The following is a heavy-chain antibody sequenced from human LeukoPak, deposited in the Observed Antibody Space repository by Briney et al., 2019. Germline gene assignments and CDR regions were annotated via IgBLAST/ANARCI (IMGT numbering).Heavy chain of an antibody. Sequence: GASVKVSCKTSGYSFSDYYMHWVRQAPGQGLEWMGWINPNSGGTSSAQKIQGRVTMTRDTSITTVYTKVDWLTSDDTAIYYCARADRLDGGPYLIGPWGQGTLVTVSS. CDR2: INPNSGGT. CDR1: GYSFSDYY. V-gene: IGHV1-2*02. J-gene: IGHJ5*02. D-gene: IGHD2-21*01. CDR3: ARADRLDGGPYLIGP.